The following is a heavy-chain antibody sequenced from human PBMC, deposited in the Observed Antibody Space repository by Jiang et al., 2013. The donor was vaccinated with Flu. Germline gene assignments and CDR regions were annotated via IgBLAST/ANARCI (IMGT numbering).Heavy chain of an antibody. J-gene: IGHJ3*02. V-gene: IGHV1-46*01. D-gene: IGHD3-10*01. CDR3: ARWLLGSTNDAFDI. Sequence: GAEVKKPGASVKVSCKASGYTFTSYSMHWVRQAPGQGLEWMGMINPSGGSTSYAQKFRGRVTMTRDTSTRKVYMELSSLRSEDTAVYYCARWLLGSTNDAFDIWGQGTKVTVSS. CDR2: INPSGGST. CDR1: GYTFTSYS.